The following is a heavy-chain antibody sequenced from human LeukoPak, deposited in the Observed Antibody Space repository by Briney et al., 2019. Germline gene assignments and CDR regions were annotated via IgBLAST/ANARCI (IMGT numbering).Heavy chain of an antibody. CDR1: GYTFTSYG. V-gene: IGHV1-18*01. J-gene: IGHJ4*02. Sequence: GASVKISCKASGYTFTSYGISWVRQAPGQGLEWMGWISAYNDNTNYAQKFQGRVTMTRDTSISTAYMELSRLRSDDTAVYYCARPNYYDSSGYYYPRDYFDYWGQGTLVTVSS. D-gene: IGHD3-22*01. CDR3: ARPNYYDSSGYYYPRDYFDY. CDR2: ISAYNDNT.